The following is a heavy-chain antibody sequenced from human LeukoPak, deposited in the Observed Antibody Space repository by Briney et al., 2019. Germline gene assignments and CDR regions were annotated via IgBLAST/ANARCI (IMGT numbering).Heavy chain of an antibody. V-gene: IGHV3-7*01. Sequence: GGSLRLSCGASGFTFTNSWMAWVRQAPGKGLEWVAPIRPDGGEKNYVDSVKGRFTISRDNAKNSVFLQMTSLRADDTAVYFCARDGAYSSFDYWGQGTRVAVYS. J-gene: IGHJ4*02. D-gene: IGHD4-11*01. CDR3: ARDGAYSSFDY. CDR2: IRPDGGEK. CDR1: GFTFTNSW.